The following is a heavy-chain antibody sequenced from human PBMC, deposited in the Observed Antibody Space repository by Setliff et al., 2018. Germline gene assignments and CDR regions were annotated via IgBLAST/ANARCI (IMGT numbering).Heavy chain of an antibody. D-gene: IGHD3-3*01. CDR1: GYSISSGYY. CDR3: ARRETYYNFWSGYYAY. Sequence: WETLSLTCAVSGYSISSGYYWGWIRQPPGKGLEWIGSIYHSGSTYYNPSLKSRVTISVDTSKNQFSLKLSSVTAADTAVYYCARRETYYNFWSGYYAYWGQGTLVTVSS. CDR2: IYHSGST. J-gene: IGHJ4*02. V-gene: IGHV4-38-2*01.